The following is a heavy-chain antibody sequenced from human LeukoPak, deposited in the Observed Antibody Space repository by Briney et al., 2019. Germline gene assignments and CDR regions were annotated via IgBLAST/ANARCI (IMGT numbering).Heavy chain of an antibody. D-gene: IGHD3-9*01. V-gene: IGHV4-39*01. CDR2: IYYTGST. CDR1: GGSVSSTEFY. J-gene: IGHJ4*02. CDR3: ARLSKGRYFDYIFDN. Sequence: SETLSLTCTVSGGSVSSTEFYWGWIRQPPGKGLQWTGNIYYTGSTYYNPSLNSRVAMSVDTSQNQFSLKMASVTAADTAVYYCARLSKGRYFDYIFDNWGQGTLVTVSS.